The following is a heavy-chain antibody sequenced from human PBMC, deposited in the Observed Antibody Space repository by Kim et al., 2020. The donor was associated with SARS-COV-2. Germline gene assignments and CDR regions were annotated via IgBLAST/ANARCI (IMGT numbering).Heavy chain of an antibody. J-gene: IGHJ6*02. D-gene: IGHD6-19*01. Sequence: GGSLRLSCAASGFTFSDFYMSWIRQTPGKGLEWVSFISSGGDTIYYADSVKGRFTISRDNAQSSLYLEMNSLRDEDTAVYYCVGRRYTRASGWYPLGMDVWGQGTTVTVSS. CDR3: VGRRYTRASGWYPLGMDV. V-gene: IGHV3-11*01. CDR1: GFTFSDFY. CDR2: ISSGGDTI.